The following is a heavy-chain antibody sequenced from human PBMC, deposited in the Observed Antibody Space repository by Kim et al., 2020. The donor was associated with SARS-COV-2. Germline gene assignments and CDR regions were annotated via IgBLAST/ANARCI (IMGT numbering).Heavy chain of an antibody. J-gene: IGHJ4*02. V-gene: IGHV3-30*03. D-gene: IGHD1-26*01. CDR3: ARPMVGATSFGY. CDR2: K. Sequence: KNCADSVKGRFSISRDNSDNSLYLQMNSLRFEDTALYYCARPMVGATSFGYWGQGALVTVSS.